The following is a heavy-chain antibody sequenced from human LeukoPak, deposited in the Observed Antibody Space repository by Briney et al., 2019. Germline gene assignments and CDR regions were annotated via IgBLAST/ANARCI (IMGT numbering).Heavy chain of an antibody. CDR1: GFTFSGSA. CDR3: TSQPPGALTGDAFDI. CDR2: IRSKANSYAT. D-gene: IGHD1-20*01. V-gene: IGHV3-73*01. J-gene: IGHJ3*02. Sequence: GGSLRLSCAASGFTFSGSAMHWVRQASGKGLEWVGRIRSKANSYATAYAASVKGRFTISRDDSKNTAYLQMNSLKTEDTAVYYCTSQPPGALTGDAFDIWGQGTMVTVSS.